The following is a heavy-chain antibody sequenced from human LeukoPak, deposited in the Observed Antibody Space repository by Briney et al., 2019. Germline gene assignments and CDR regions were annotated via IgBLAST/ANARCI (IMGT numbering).Heavy chain of an antibody. V-gene: IGHV4-59*08. CDR2: IYYSGST. CDR3: ARLASGSYGPLTPFDY. Sequence: SETLSLTCTVSGGSISSYYWSWIRQPPGKGLEWIGDIYYSGSTNYNPSLKSRVTISVDTSKKQFSLRLSSVTAADTAVYYSARLASGSYGPLTPFDYWGQGTLVTVSS. CDR1: GGSISSYY. J-gene: IGHJ4*02. D-gene: IGHD1-26*01.